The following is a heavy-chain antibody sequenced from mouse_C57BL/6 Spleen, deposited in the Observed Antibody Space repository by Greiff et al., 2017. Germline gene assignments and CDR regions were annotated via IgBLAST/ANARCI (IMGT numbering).Heavy chain of an antibody. D-gene: IGHD1-1*02. Sequence: EVQLKESGAELVRPGASVKLSCTASGFNIKDDYMHWVKQRPEQGLEWIGWIDPENGDTEYASKFQGKATITADTSSNTAYLQLSSLTSEDTAVYYCTTVLWEKEYYFDYWGQGTTLTVSS. CDR1: GFNIKDDY. J-gene: IGHJ2*01. V-gene: IGHV14-4*01. CDR3: TTVLWEKEYYFDY. CDR2: IDPENGDT.